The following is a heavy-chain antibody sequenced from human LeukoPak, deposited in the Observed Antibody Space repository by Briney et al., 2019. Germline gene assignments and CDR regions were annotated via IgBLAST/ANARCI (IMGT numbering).Heavy chain of an antibody. CDR1: GGSISSYY. Sequence: SETLSLTCTVSGGSISSYYWSWIRQPPGKGLEWIGYIYYSGSTNYNPSLKSRVTISVDTSKNQFSLKLSSVTAADTAVYYCARLDYYGYYFDSWGQGTLVTVSS. CDR2: IYYSGST. J-gene: IGHJ4*02. CDR3: ARLDYYGYYFDS. V-gene: IGHV4-59*08. D-gene: IGHD3-10*01.